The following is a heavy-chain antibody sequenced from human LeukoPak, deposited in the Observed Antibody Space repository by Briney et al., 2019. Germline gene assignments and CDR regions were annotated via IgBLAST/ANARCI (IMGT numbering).Heavy chain of an antibody. Sequence: SETLSLTCTVSGGSISSYYWSWIRQPPGKGLEWIGYIYYSGSTNYNPSLKSRVTISVDTSKNQFSLKLSSVTAADTAVYYCAKNYDSSGYYLYFDYWGQGTLVTVSS. J-gene: IGHJ4*02. CDR1: GGSISSYY. V-gene: IGHV4-59*08. CDR3: AKNYDSSGYYLYFDY. CDR2: IYYSGST. D-gene: IGHD3-22*01.